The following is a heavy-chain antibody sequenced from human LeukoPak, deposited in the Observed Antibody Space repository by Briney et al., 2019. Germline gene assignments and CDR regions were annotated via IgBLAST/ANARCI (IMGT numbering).Heavy chain of an antibody. D-gene: IGHD2-15*01. J-gene: IGHJ5*01. CDR1: GFSLRTYA. Sequence: GGSLRLSCAASGFSLRTYAMNWVRQVPGKGLEWVSSIGGSDDTTYYADSVKGRFTISSDFSTNTVSLQMTSMRAEDTAVYYCAKNSGGFCFSPIDSWGKGTQVTVSS. CDR2: IGGSDDTT. CDR3: AKNSGGFCFSPIDS. V-gene: IGHV3-23*01.